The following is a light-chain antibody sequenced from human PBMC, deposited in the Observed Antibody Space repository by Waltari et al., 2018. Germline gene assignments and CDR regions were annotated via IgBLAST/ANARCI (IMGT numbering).Light chain of an antibody. Sequence: DIQMTQSPSTLSVSVGDRVTITCRASQSISSWLAWYQQKPGKAPKLLSYKACNLESGVPSRFSGSRSGTEFTLTISSRQPDDFATYYCKQSNNYSRWTFGQGTKVEIK. CDR2: KAC. CDR1: QSISSW. J-gene: IGKJ1*01. CDR3: KQSNNYSRWT. V-gene: IGKV1-5*03.